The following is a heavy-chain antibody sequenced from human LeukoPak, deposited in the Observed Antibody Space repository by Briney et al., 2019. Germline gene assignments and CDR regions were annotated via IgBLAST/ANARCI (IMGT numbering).Heavy chain of an antibody. CDR1: GGSISSYY. CDR2: IYTSGST. Sequence: SETLSLTCTASGGSISSYYWSWIRQPAGKGLEWIGRIYTSGSTNYNPSLKSRVTMSVDTSKNQFSLKLSSVTAADTAVYYCARTYSNYDVHWFDPWGQGTLVTVSS. J-gene: IGHJ5*02. CDR3: ARTYSNYDVHWFDP. D-gene: IGHD4-11*01. V-gene: IGHV4-4*07.